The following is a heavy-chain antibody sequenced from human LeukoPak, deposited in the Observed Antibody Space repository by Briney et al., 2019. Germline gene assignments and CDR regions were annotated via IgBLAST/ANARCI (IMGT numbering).Heavy chain of an antibody. J-gene: IGHJ6*03. V-gene: IGHV4-34*01. CDR1: GGSFSGYY. CDR3: ARRVRGYCSSTSCPLQFNYYYYYMDV. CDR2: INHSGST. D-gene: IGHD2-2*01. Sequence: PSETLSLTCAVYGGSFSGYYWSWIRQPPGKGLEWIGEINHSGSTNYNPSLKSRVTISVDTSKNQFSLKLSSVTAADTAVYYCARRVRGYCSSTSCPLQFNYYYYYMDVWGKGTTVTISS.